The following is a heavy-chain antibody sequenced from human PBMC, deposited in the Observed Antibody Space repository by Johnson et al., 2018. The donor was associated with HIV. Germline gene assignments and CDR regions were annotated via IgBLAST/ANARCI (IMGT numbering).Heavy chain of an antibody. CDR3: ATSGDKYSSNWGDAFDI. CDR2: IKQDGSEK. CDR1: GFTFSSYW. Sequence: VQLVESGGGLVQPGGSLRLSCAASGFTFSSYWMSWVRQAPGKGLEWMANIKQDGSEKYYVDAVRGRFTISRDNAKNSLSLQMNSLRAEDTAVYYCATSGDKYSSNWGDAFDIWGQGTMVTVSS. V-gene: IGHV3-7*02. J-gene: IGHJ3*02. D-gene: IGHD6-13*01.